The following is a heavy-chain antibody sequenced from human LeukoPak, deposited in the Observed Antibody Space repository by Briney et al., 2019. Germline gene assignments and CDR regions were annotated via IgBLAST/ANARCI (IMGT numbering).Heavy chain of an antibody. CDR1: GFTFDDYG. D-gene: IGHD1-7*01. Sequence: TGGSLRLSCGASGFTFDDYGMSWVRQAPGKGLEWVSGINWNGGSTGYADSVKGRFTISRDNAKNSLYLQMNSLRAEDTALYYCARGNNWNYVRFDGGHCFDYWGQGTLVTVSS. V-gene: IGHV3-20*04. CDR3: ARGNNWNYVRFDGGHCFDY. CDR2: INWNGGST. J-gene: IGHJ4*02.